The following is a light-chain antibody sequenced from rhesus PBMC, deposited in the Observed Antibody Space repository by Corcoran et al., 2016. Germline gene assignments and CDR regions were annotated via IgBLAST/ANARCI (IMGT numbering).Light chain of an antibody. CDR1: QGITKE. V-gene: IGKV1-94*01. CDR2: AES. J-gene: IGKJ2*01. CDR3: LQDYTTPFS. Sequence: DIQMTQSPSSLSVSVGDRVTDTRRASQGITKELSWYQQEPGKAPTLLIYAESSLQTGVSSRFRGSGSGTDFTLTSSSLQPGDVATYYCLQDYTTPFSFGHGTKVEIK.